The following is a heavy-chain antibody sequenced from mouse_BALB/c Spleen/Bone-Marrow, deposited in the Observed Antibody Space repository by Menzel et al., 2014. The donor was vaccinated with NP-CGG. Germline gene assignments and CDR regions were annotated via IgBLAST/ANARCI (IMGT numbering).Heavy chain of an antibody. CDR2: ISSGGSYI. Sequence: EVKLMESGGGLVKPGGSLKLSCAASGFTFXSYAMSWVCQTPEKRLEWVATISSGGSYIYYPDSVKGRFTISRDNAKNTLYLQMSSLRSEDTAMYYCARRYGNYGAMDYWGQGTSVTVSS. J-gene: IGHJ4*01. CDR3: ARRYGNYGAMDY. D-gene: IGHD2-10*02. V-gene: IGHV5-9-1*01. CDR1: GFTFXSYA.